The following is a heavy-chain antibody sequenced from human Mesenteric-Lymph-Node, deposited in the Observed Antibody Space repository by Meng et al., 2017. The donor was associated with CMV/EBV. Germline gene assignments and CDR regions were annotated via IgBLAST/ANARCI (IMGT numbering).Heavy chain of an antibody. CDR2: IYSGVNT. V-gene: IGHV3-66*02. Sequence: GGSLRLSCAASGFTVSSTYMSWVRQAPGKGLEWVSVIYSGVNTYYADSVKGRFTISRDNSKNTLYLQMNSLRAEDTAVYYCARGLWFGELKIPVFGMGVWGQGTTVTVSS. CDR3: ARGLWFGELKIPVFGMGV. J-gene: IGHJ6*02. D-gene: IGHD3-10*01. CDR1: GFTVSSTY.